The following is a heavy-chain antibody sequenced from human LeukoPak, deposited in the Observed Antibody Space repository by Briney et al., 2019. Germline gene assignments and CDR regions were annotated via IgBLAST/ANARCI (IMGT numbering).Heavy chain of an antibody. D-gene: IGHD3-22*01. CDR3: AAVDYYDSRGSPLDY. CDR2: IVVGSDNT. CDR1: GFNFINSA. Sequence: SVKVSCKASGFNFINSAMQWVRQARGQHLELIGWIVVGSDNTNYAQKFQERVTITRDMSTGTAYMELTSLRSEDTAVYYCAAVDYYDSRGSPLDYWGQGTLVTVSS. V-gene: IGHV1-58*02. J-gene: IGHJ4*02.